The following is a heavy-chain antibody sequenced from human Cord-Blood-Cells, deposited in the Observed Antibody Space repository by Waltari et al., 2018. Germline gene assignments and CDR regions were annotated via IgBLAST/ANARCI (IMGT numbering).Heavy chain of an antibody. D-gene: IGHD1-26*01. V-gene: IGHV4-38-2*01. CDR1: GYSISSGYY. Sequence: QVQLQESGPGLVKPSETLSLTCAVSGYSISSGYYWGWIRQPPGKGLEWIGSIYHSGSTDYNPSLKSRVPIPVDTAKHQFSLKLSAVTAADTAVYYCAGQKPGSYYALDIWGQGTMVTVSS. CDR3: AGQKPGSYYALDI. CDR2: IYHSGST. J-gene: IGHJ3*02.